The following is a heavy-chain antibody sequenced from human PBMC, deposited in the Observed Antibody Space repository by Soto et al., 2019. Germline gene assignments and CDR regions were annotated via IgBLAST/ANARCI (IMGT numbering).Heavy chain of an antibody. J-gene: IGHJ5*02. Sequence: ASVKVSCKASGYTFTSYGISWVRQAPGQGLEWMGWISAYNGNTNYAQKLQGRVTMTTDTSTSTAYMELRSLRSDDTAVYYCAREAHYYDSSRFDAWGQGTMVTVSS. CDR1: GYTFTSYG. D-gene: IGHD3-22*01. V-gene: IGHV1-18*01. CDR3: AREAHYYDSSRFDA. CDR2: ISAYNGNT.